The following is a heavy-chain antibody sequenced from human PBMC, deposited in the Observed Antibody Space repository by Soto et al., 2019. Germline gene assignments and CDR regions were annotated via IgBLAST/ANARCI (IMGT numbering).Heavy chain of an antibody. CDR2: INPSGGST. D-gene: IGHD6-6*01. CDR3: AGPSSSSHYYYYYYGMDV. V-gene: IGHV1-46*01. CDR1: GYTFTSYY. Sequence: ASVKVSCKASGYTFTSYYMHWVRQAPGQGLEWMGIINPSGGSTSYAQKFQGRVTMTRDTSTSTVYMELSSLRSEDTAVYYCAGPSSSSHYYYYYYGMDVWGQGTTVTVSS. J-gene: IGHJ6*02.